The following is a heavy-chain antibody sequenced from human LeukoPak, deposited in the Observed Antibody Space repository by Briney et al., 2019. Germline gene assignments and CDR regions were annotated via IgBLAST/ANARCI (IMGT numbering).Heavy chain of an antibody. CDR2: IYYSRSP. Sequence: SETLSLTCTVSGGSISSYYWSWIRQPPRKGLEWIGYIYYSRSPNYHTSLKSRVSISVDTSKNQFSLKLSSVTAADTAVYYCAGSVVVVAATFDPWGQGTLVTVSS. CDR3: AGSVVVVAATFDP. D-gene: IGHD2-15*01. V-gene: IGHV4-59*08. J-gene: IGHJ5*02. CDR1: GGSISSYY.